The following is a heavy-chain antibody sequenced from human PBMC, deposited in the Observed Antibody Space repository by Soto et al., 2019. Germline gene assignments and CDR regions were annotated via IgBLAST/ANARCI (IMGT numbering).Heavy chain of an antibody. CDR1: GYTFTSYD. V-gene: IGHV1-8*01. CDR3: ARGHYDYVCGSLRGNGYNPFDY. CDR2: MNPNSGNT. J-gene: IGHJ4*02. D-gene: IGHD3-16*01. Sequence: ASVKVSCKASGYTFTSYDINWVRQATGQGLEWMGWMNPNSGNTGYAQKFQGRVTMTRNTSISTAYMELSSLRSEDTAVYYCARGHYDYVCGSLRGNGYNPFDYCVQGTLVTVSS.